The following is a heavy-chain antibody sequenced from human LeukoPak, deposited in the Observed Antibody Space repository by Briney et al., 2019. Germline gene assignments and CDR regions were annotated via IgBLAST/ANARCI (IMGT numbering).Heavy chain of an antibody. V-gene: IGHV4-59*01. CDR3: ARARRIAAADY. J-gene: IGHJ4*02. CDR2: IYYSGST. Sequence: SETLSLTCTVSGGSISSYYWSWIRQPPGKGLEWIGYIYYSGSTNYNPSLKSRVTISVDTSKNQFSPKLSSVTAADTAVYYCARARRIAAADYWGQGPVVTVSS. D-gene: IGHD6-13*01. CDR1: GGSISSYY.